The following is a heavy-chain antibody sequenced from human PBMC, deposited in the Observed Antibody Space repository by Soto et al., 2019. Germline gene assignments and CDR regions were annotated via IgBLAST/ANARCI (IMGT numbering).Heavy chain of an antibody. V-gene: IGHV4-59*08. CDR3: ARLVFGVAPFDY. D-gene: IGHD3-3*01. Sequence: SETLSLTCTVSCGSISSYYWSWIRQPPGKGLEWIGYIYYSGSTNYNPSLKSRVTISVDTSKNQFSLKLSSVTAADTAVYYCARLVFGVAPFDYWGQGTLVTVSS. CDR2: IYYSGST. CDR1: CGSISSYY. J-gene: IGHJ4*02.